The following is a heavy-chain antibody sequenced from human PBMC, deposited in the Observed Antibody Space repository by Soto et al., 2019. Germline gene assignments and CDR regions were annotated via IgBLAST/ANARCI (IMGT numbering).Heavy chain of an antibody. CDR2: IMPDGNKK. D-gene: IGHD6-19*01. CDR3: ARGGRWLDFHS. V-gene: IGHV3-7*01. CDR1: AFDFGGSW. J-gene: IGHJ4*02. Sequence: EVQLVESGGGLVQPGESLRLSCAPSAFDFGGSWMSWVRQAPGKGLEWVANIMPDGNKKYYVDSVKGRFTISRDNTKNSLVLQMNSLRVEDTAVYYCARGGRWLDFHSWGQGTLVTVSS.